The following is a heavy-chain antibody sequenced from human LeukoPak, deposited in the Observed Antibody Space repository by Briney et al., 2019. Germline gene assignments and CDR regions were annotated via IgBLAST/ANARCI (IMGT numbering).Heavy chain of an antibody. Sequence: GGSLRLSCAASGFTFSSYSMNWVRQAPGKGLEWVSSISSSSSYIYYADSVKGRFTTSRDNAKNSLYLQMNSLRAEDTAVYYCAREGQQLVLDYWGQGTLVTVSS. J-gene: IGHJ4*02. D-gene: IGHD6-13*01. CDR1: GFTFSSYS. V-gene: IGHV3-21*01. CDR3: AREGQQLVLDY. CDR2: ISSSSSYI.